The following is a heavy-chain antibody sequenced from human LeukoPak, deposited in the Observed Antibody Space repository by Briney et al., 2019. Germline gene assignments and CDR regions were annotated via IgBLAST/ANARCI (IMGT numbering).Heavy chain of an antibody. Sequence: PGGSLRLSCAASGFTVSSNNMGWVRQAPGKGLEWVSVIYSGGSTYYADSVKGRFTISRDNSKNTLYLQMNSLRAEDTAVYYCARDRSECSGGSCYSGGFDYWGQGTLVTVSS. D-gene: IGHD2-15*01. CDR2: IYSGGST. J-gene: IGHJ4*02. CDR1: GFTVSSNN. CDR3: ARDRSECSGGSCYSGGFDY. V-gene: IGHV3-53*01.